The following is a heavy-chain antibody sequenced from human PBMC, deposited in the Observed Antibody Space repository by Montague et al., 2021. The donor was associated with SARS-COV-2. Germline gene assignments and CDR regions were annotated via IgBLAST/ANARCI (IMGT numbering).Heavy chain of an antibody. CDR1: GFSLSTSGVG. CDR3: AHRPSIAAAGTFRFDP. Sequence: PALGNPTQTLTLTCTFSGFSLSTSGVGVGWIRQPPGKALGWLALIYWDDDKRYSPSLKSRLTITKDTSKNQVVLTMTNMDPVDTAIYYCAHRPSIAAAGTFRFDPWGQGTLVTVSS. J-gene: IGHJ5*02. V-gene: IGHV2-5*02. CDR2: IYWDDDK. D-gene: IGHD6-13*01.